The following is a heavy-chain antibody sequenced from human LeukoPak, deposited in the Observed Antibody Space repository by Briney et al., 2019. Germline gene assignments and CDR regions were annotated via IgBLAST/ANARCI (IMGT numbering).Heavy chain of an antibody. Sequence: QSGGSLRLSCAASGFTFNSYGMHWVRQAPGKGLEWVAVIWYDGSNKYYADSVKGRFTISRDNSKNTLYLQMNSLRAEDTAVYYCARDLAYCGGDCYSYYYGMDVWGQGTTVTVSS. CDR1: GFTFNSYG. V-gene: IGHV3-33*01. CDR3: ARDLAYCGGDCYSYYYGMDV. CDR2: IWYDGSNK. J-gene: IGHJ6*02. D-gene: IGHD2-21*02.